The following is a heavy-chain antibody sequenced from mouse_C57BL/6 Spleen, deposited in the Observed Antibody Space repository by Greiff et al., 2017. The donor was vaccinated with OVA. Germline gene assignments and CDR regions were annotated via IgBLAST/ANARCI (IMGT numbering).Heavy chain of an antibody. CDR3: ARDYYGRDYAMDC. V-gene: IGHV1-82*01. CDR1: GYAFSSSW. D-gene: IGHD1-1*01. CDR2: IYPGDGDT. Sequence: QVQLQQSGPELVKPGASVKISCKASGYAFSSSWMNWVKQRPGTGLEWIGRIYPGDGDTNYNGKFKGKATLTADKSSSTAYMQLSSLTSEDSAVYFCARDYYGRDYAMDCWGQGTSVTVSS. J-gene: IGHJ4*01.